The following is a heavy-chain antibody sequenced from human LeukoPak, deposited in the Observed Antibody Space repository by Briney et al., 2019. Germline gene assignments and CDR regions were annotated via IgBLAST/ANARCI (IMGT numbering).Heavy chain of an antibody. J-gene: IGHJ3*02. CDR3: ARDLTGVATSGAFDI. CDR2: IYYSGST. D-gene: IGHD5-12*01. CDR1: GGSISSYY. Sequence: SETLSLTCTVSGGSISSYYWSWIRQPPGKGLEWIGYIYYSGSTNYNPSLKSRVTISVDTSKNQFSLKLSSVTAADTAVYYCARDLTGVATSGAFDIRGQGTMVTVSS. V-gene: IGHV4-59*01.